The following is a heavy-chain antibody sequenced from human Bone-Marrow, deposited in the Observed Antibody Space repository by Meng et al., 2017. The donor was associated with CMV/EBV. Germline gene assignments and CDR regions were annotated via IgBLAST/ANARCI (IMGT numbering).Heavy chain of an antibody. Sequence: GESLKISCAASGFTFSSYSMNWVRQAPGKGLEWVSSISSSSSYIYYADSVKGRFTISRDNSKNTLYLQMNSLRAEDTAVYYCARDLGAAAGTGPPGGMDVWGQGTTVTVSS. J-gene: IGHJ6*02. CDR3: ARDLGAAAGTGPPGGMDV. CDR1: GFTFSSYS. V-gene: IGHV3-21*01. CDR2: ISSSSSYI. D-gene: IGHD6-13*01.